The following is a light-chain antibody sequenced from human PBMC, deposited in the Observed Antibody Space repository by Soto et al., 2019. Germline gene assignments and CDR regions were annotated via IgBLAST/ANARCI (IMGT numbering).Light chain of an antibody. CDR2: GAS. J-gene: IGKJ1*01. CDR1: QSVSSSY. V-gene: IGKV3-20*01. Sequence: EIVLTQSPGTLSLSPVERATLSCMASQSVSSSYLAWYQQKPGQAPRLLIYGASSRATGIPDRFSGSGSGTDFTLTISRLEPEDFAVYYCQQYGRSPWTFGQGTKVDI. CDR3: QQYGRSPWT.